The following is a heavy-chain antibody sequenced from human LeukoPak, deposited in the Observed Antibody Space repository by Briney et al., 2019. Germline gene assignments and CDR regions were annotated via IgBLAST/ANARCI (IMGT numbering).Heavy chain of an antibody. D-gene: IGHD3-9*01. V-gene: IGHV3-66*01. J-gene: IGHJ4*02. CDR1: GFTVSSNY. Sequence: DPGGSLRLSCAASGFTVSSNYMSWVRQAPGKGLEWVSVIYSDDSTYYADSVKGRFTISRDNSKNTLYLQMNSLRAEDTAVYYCARDDLLTGVDYWGQGTLVTVSS. CDR2: IYSDDST. CDR3: ARDDLLTGVDY.